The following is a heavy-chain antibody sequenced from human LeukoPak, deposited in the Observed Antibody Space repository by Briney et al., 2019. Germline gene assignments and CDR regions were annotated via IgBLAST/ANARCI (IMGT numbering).Heavy chain of an antibody. J-gene: IGHJ4*02. V-gene: IGHV3-23*01. Sequence: AGGSLRLSCAASGFTFSSYAMSWVRQAPGKGLEWVSSISGSGSGGSTYYADSVKGRFTISRDNSKNTLYLQMNSLRAEDTAVYYCAKSGYNRFDYWGQGTLATVSS. CDR3: AKSGYNRFDY. CDR2: ISGSGSGGST. D-gene: IGHD5-24*01. CDR1: GFTFSSYA.